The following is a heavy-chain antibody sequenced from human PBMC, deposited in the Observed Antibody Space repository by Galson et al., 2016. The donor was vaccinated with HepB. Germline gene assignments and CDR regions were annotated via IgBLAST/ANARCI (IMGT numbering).Heavy chain of an antibody. CDR2: INGDGSST. J-gene: IGHJ4*02. Sequence: SLRLSCAASGFTFSSYWMHWVRQAPGKGLVWVSRINGDGSSTTYADTVRGRCTISRDNAKNTLYLQMNSLRAGDTAVYYCAVGNDPLDYWGQGTLVTVSS. V-gene: IGHV3-74*01. CDR1: GFTFSSYW. CDR3: AVGNDPLDY. D-gene: IGHD1-1*01.